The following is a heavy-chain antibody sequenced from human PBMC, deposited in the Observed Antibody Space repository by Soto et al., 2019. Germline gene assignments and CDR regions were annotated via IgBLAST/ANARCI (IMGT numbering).Heavy chain of an antibody. J-gene: IGHJ4*02. CDR1: GYTFTSYG. D-gene: IGHD3-16*02. Sequence: ASVKVSCKASGYTFTSYGISWVRQAPGQGLEWMGWISAYNGNTNYAQKLQGSVTMTTDTSTSTAYMELRSLRSDDTAVYYCARFPLDTFGGVIVIDFDYWGQGTLVTVSS. V-gene: IGHV1-18*01. CDR2: ISAYNGNT. CDR3: ARFPLDTFGGVIVIDFDY.